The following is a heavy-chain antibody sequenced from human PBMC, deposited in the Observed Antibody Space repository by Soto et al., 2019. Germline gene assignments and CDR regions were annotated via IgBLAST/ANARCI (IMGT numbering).Heavy chain of an antibody. J-gene: IGHJ4*02. CDR1: GGSFSGYY. V-gene: IGHV4-34*01. CDR3: ARGFVGPFDY. D-gene: IGHD2-15*01. CDR2: INHSGST. Sequence: SETVSLTCAVYGGSFSGYYWSWIRQPPGKGLEWIGEINHSGSTNYNPSLKSRVTISVDTSKNQFSLKLSSVTAADTAVYYCARGFVGPFDYWGQGTLVTVSS.